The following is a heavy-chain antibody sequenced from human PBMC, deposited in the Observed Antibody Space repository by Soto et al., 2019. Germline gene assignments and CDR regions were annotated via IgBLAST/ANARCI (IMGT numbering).Heavy chain of an antibody. V-gene: IGHV3-33*01. Sequence: GGSLRLSCAASGFTFNNYGMHWVRQAPGKGLEWVAVICYDGSNKYYADSVKGRFTISRDNSKNTLYLQMNSLGVEDTAVYYCARSHETPAYFDYWGQGTLVTVSS. CDR3: ARSHETPAYFDY. J-gene: IGHJ4*02. D-gene: IGHD2-2*01. CDR1: GFTFNNYG. CDR2: ICYDGSNK.